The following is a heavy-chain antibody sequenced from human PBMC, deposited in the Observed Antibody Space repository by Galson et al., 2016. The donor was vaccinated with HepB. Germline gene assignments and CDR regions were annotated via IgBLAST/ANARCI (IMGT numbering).Heavy chain of an antibody. V-gene: IGHV4-61*10. CDR3: ARVARLRYFDS. CDR2: VFYSGSA. J-gene: IGHJ4*02. D-gene: IGHD2-21*02. CDR1: GDAISSGRYS. Sequence: SETLSLTCNVSGDAISSGRYSWSWIRQPAGKGLEYIGRVFYSGSATYNPSLQSRVTIAVDTDKNHFSLRLTSVTAADTAIYYCARVARLRYFDSWGQGIRVTVSS.